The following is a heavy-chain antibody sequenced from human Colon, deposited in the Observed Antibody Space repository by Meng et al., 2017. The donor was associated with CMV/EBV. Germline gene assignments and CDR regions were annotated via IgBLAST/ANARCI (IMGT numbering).Heavy chain of an antibody. D-gene: IGHD2-2*01. V-gene: IGHV2-5*01. CDR2: IYWNADK. J-gene: IGHJ4*02. Sequence: SGVGVGWIRQPPGKALEWLALIYWNADKRYSPSLKSRLTITKDTSKNQVVLTMTNMDPVDTATYYCAHSAPTETYCSSTSCLFYFDYWGQGTLVTVSS. CDR1: SGVG. CDR3: AHSAPTETYCSSTSCLFYFDY.